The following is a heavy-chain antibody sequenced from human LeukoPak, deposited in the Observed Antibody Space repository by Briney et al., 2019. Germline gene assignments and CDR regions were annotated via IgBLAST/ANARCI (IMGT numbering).Heavy chain of an antibody. V-gene: IGHV1-18*01. CDR3: ASIVGSNYYGMDV. Sequence: ASVKVSCKASGYTFTSYGISWVRQAPGQGLEWMGWISAYNGNTNYAQKFQGRVTMTRNTSISTAYMELSSLRSEDTAVYYCASIVGSNYYGMDVWGQGTTVTVSS. CDR2: ISAYNGNT. J-gene: IGHJ6*02. CDR1: GYTFTSYG. D-gene: IGHD2-21*01.